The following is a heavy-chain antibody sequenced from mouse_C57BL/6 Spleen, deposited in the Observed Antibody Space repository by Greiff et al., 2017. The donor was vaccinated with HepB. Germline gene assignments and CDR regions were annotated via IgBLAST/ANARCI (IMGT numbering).Heavy chain of an antibody. J-gene: IGHJ1*03. CDR1: GYAFSSSW. CDR2: IYPGDGDT. D-gene: IGHD1-1*01. CDR3: ARSGYYGRANWYFDV. V-gene: IGHV1-82*01. Sequence: VQLQQSGPELVKPGASVKISCKASGYAFSSSWMNWVKQRPGKGLEWIGRIYPGDGDTNYNGKLKGKATLTADKSSSTAYMQLSSLTSEDSAVYFCARSGYYGRANWYFDVWGTGTTVTVSS.